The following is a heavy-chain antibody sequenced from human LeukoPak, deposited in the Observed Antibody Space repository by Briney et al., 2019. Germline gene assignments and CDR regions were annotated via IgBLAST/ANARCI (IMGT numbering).Heavy chain of an antibody. CDR3: ARQVASGFDP. V-gene: IGHV3-48*03. J-gene: IGHJ5*02. CDR2: VSSSGTTI. Sequence: GGSLRLSCAASGFTFSSYEMNWVRQAPGKGLEWVSYVSSSGTTIYYADSVKGRFTVSRDNAKNSLYLQMNSLRAEDTAVYYCARQVASGFDPRGQGTLVTVSS. CDR1: GFTFSSYE.